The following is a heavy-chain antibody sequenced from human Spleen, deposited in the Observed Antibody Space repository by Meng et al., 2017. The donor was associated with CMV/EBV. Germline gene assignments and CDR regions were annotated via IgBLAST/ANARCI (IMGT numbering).Heavy chain of an antibody. V-gene: IGHV3-30*04. Sequence: GGSLRLSCSGSGFTFSTYAVNWVRQAPGKGLEWVAVISYDGSEIYYADSVKGRFTISRDNSKRTVYLQMDSLRPEDTAVYYCARAPFIVVIPAAIPTFDYWGQGTLVTVSS. CDR3: ARAPFIVVIPAAIPTFDY. CDR2: ISYDGSEI. CDR1: GFTFSTYA. D-gene: IGHD2-2*01. J-gene: IGHJ4*02.